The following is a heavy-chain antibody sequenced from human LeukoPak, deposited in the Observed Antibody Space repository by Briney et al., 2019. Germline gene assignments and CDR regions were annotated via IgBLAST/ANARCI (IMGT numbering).Heavy chain of an antibody. J-gene: IGHJ3*02. Sequence: ASVKVSCKASGYTFTSYGISWVRQAPGQGLEWMGWITAYNGNTNYAQKLQGRVTMTTDPSTSTAYMELSRLRSDDTAVYYCAKQGIAAAANDAFDIWGQGTMVTVSS. CDR3: AKQGIAAAANDAFDI. CDR2: ITAYNGNT. D-gene: IGHD6-13*01. V-gene: IGHV1-18*01. CDR1: GYTFTSYG.